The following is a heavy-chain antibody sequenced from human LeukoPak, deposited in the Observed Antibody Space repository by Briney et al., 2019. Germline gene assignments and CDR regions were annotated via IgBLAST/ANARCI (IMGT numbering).Heavy chain of an antibody. V-gene: IGHV4-4*07. Sequence: SETLSLTCTVSGGSISSYYWSWIRQPAGKGLEWIGRIYTSGSTNYNPSLKSRVTMSVDTSKNQFSLKLSSVTAADTAVYYCARDYYDSSGYYSVKGLPTPNYYYYGMDVWGQGTTVTVSS. CDR2: IYTSGST. CDR3: ARDYYDSSGYYSVKGLPTPNYYYYGMDV. J-gene: IGHJ6*02. D-gene: IGHD3-22*01. CDR1: GGSISSYY.